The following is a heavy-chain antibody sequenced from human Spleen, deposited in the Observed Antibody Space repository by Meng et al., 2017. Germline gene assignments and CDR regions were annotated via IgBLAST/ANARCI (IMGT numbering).Heavy chain of an antibody. CDR2: IYSGGNT. V-gene: IGHV3-66*02. J-gene: IGHJ4*02. CDR1: GFTVSSNY. Sequence: GESLKISCAASGFTVSSNYMSWVRQAPGKGLEWVSVIYSGGNTYYADSVKGRFTISRDNSKNTVFLQINSLKVKDTAVYYCARSPIDKFDLIALPLDYWGQGTLVTGAS. CDR3: ARSPIDKFDLIALPLDY. D-gene: IGHD2-21*01.